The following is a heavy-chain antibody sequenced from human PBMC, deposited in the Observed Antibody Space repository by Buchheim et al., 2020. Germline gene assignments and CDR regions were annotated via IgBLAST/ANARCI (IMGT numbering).Heavy chain of an antibody. CDR3: AREYGSGSYIYDGMDV. CDR2: IWYDGSNK. D-gene: IGHD3-10*01. CDR1: GFTFSSYG. J-gene: IGHJ6*02. Sequence: QVQLVESGGGVVQPGRSLRLSCAASGFTFSSYGMHWVRQAPGKGLEWVAVIWYDGSNKYYADSVQGRFTISRDNSKNTLYLQMNSLRAEDTAVYYCAREYGSGSYIYDGMDVWGQGTT. V-gene: IGHV3-33*01.